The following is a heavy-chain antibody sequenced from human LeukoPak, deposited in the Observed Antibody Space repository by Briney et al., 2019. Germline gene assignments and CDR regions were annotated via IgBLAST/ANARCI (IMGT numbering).Heavy chain of an antibody. CDR3: ARGLWFGESDY. J-gene: IGHJ4*02. CDR2: ISSSSYI. Sequence: GGSLRLSCAASGFTFSSYSMNWVRQAPGKGLEWVSSISSSSYIYYADSVKGRFTISRDNAKNSLYLQMNSLRAEDTAVYYCARGLWFGESDYWGQGTLVTVSS. CDR1: GFTFSSYS. D-gene: IGHD3-10*01. V-gene: IGHV3-21*01.